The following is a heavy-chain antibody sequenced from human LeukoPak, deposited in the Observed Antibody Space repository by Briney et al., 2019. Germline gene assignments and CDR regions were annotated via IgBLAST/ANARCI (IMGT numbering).Heavy chain of an antibody. D-gene: IGHD6-19*01. CDR3: ATAYATRSGWYLGGNY. J-gene: IGHJ4*02. CDR2: ISGSGGST. V-gene: IGHV3-23*01. CDR1: GFTFSSYW. Sequence: GGSLRLSCAASGFTFSSYWMNWARQAPGKGLEWVSAISGSGGSTYYADSVKGRFTISRDNSKNTLYLQMNSLRAEDTAVYYCATAYATRSGWYLGGNYWGQGTLVTVSS.